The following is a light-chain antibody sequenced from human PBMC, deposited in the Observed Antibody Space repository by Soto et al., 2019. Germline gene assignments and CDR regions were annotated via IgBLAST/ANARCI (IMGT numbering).Light chain of an antibody. V-gene: IGLV1-40*01. Sequence: QAVLTQPPSVSGAPGQMVTISCTGSSSNIGAGYDVHWYQQLPGTAPKLLIYGNSNRPSGVPDRFSGSKSGTSASLAITGLQAEDEADYYCQSHDRSLSGHVVFGGGTQMTVL. CDR3: QSHDRSLSGHVV. J-gene: IGLJ2*01. CDR1: SSNIGAGYD. CDR2: GNS.